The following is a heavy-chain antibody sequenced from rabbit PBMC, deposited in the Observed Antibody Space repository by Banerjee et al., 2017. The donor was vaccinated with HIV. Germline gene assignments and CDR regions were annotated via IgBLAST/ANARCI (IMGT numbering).Heavy chain of an antibody. CDR2: IYTGDGNT. CDR3: ARDLAGVIGWNFNL. D-gene: IGHD4-1*01. Sequence: QEQLEESGGDLVKPGASLTLTCKTSGFTLINYWICWVRQAPGKGLEWIACIYTGDGNTHYASWAKGRFTISKTSSTTVTLQMTSLTAADTATYFCARDLAGVIGWNFNLWGQGTLVTVS. CDR1: GFTLINYW. J-gene: IGHJ4*01. V-gene: IGHV1S45*01.